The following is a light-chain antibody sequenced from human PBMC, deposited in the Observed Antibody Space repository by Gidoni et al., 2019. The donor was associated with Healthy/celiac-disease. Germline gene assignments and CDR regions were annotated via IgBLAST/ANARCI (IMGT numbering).Light chain of an antibody. J-gene: IGKJ2*01. CDR1: QSVSSN. CDR2: GAS. V-gene: IGKV3-15*01. CDR3: QQYNNWPPMYT. Sequence: EIVMTQSPATLSVSPGERATLSCRASQSVSSNLAWYQQKPGQAPRLLIYGASTRATGIPARFSGSGSGTEFTLNISSLQSEDFAVYYCQQYNNWPPMYTFGQXTKLEIK.